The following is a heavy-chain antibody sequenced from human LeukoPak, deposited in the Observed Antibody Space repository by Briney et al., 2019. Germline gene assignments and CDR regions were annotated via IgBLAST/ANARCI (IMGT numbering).Heavy chain of an antibody. Sequence: GGSLRLSCAASGFTFSSYSMNWVRQAPGKGLEWVSYISSSSSTIYYADSVKGRFTISRDNAKNSLYLQMNSLRAEDTAVYYCARNLVVVRNYWGQGTLVTVSS. CDR3: ARNLVVVRNY. V-gene: IGHV3-48*01. J-gene: IGHJ4*02. CDR1: GFTFSSYS. D-gene: IGHD2-15*01. CDR2: ISSSSSTI.